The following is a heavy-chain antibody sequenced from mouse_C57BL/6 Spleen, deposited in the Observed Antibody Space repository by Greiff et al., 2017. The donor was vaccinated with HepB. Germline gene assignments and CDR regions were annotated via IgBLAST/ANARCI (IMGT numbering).Heavy chain of an antibody. J-gene: IGHJ4*01. V-gene: IGHV1-69*01. CDR2: IDPSDSYT. CDR1: GYTFTSYW. CDR3: ARSVRPPRDYGKDAMDY. Sequence: QVQLQQPGAELVMPGASVKLSCKASGYTFTSYWMHWVKQRPGQGLEWIGEIDPSDSYTNYTQKFKGKSTLTVDKSSSTAYMQLSSLTSEDSAVYYCARSVRPPRDYGKDAMDYWGQGTSVTVSS. D-gene: IGHD2-1*01.